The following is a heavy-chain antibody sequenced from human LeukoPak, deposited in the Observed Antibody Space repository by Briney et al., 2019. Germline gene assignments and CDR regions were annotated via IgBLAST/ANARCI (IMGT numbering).Heavy chain of an antibody. CDR1: GGSISSYY. J-gene: IGHJ3*02. CDR3: ARHDLGYCSGGSCYYDAFDI. D-gene: IGHD2-15*01. V-gene: IGHV4-59*08. Sequence: SETLSLICTVSGGSISSYYWSWIRQPPGKGLEWIGYIYYSGSTNYNPSLKSRVTISVDTSKNQFSLKLSSVTAADTAVYYCARHDLGYCSGGSCYYDAFDIWGQGTMVTVSS. CDR2: IYYSGST.